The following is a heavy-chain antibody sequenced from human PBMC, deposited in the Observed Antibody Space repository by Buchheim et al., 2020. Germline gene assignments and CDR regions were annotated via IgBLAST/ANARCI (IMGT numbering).Heavy chain of an antibody. Sequence: DVQLLESGGDFVRPGGSLRLSCAGSGFTFMEYAVSWVRQAPGKGLEWVSGVSGGSDEKHYADSVKGRFTISRDNSKDTVFLQMNNLEVEDTGVYFCAKVKGGGSGWFILDYWGLGT. D-gene: IGHD6-19*01. J-gene: IGHJ4*02. CDR1: GFTFMEYA. CDR2: VSGGSDEK. CDR3: AKVKGGGSGWFILDY. V-gene: IGHV3-23*01.